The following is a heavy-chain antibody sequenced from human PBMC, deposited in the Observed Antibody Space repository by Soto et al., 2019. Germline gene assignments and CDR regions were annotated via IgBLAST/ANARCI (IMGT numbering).Heavy chain of an antibody. J-gene: IGHJ3*01. D-gene: IGHD4-17*01. Sequence: SVKVSCNASGFTFTSSAVRWVRQDIGQRLEWIGWIVVGSGNTNYAQKFQERVTITRDMSTSTAYMELSSLRAEDTAVYFCGKDPNGDYVGGFEFWGPGTMVTVSS. CDR1: GFTFTSSA. CDR3: GKDPNGDYVGGFEF. CDR2: IVVGSGNT. V-gene: IGHV1-58*01.